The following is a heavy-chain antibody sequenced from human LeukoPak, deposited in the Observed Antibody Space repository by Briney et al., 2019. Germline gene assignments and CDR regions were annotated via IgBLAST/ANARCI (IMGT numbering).Heavy chain of an antibody. D-gene: IGHD1-7*01. V-gene: IGHV1-2*02. CDR1: GYTFTGFY. J-gene: IGHJ4*02. CDR3: ARDSLELHFDY. CDR2: INPNSGGT. Sequence: ASVKVSCKASGYTFTGFYMHWVRQAPGQGLEWMGWINPNSGGTNYAQKFQGGVTMTRDTSISTAYMELSRLRSDDTAVYYCARDSLELHFDYWGQGTLVTVSS.